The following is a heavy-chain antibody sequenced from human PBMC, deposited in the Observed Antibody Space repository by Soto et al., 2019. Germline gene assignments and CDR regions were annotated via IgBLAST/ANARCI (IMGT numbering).Heavy chain of an antibody. CDR3: AKDARASITKYYYFDN. Sequence: PGGSLRLSCAASGFTFSSYALSWVRQPPGKGLEWVSSISGTGGSTTYPDSVRGRFTISRDNSKNMLYLQMNNLRGEDTAIYYCAKDARASITKYYYFDNWGQGTLVTVSS. D-gene: IGHD2-2*01. V-gene: IGHV3-23*01. CDR2: ISGTGGST. J-gene: IGHJ4*02. CDR1: GFTFSSYA.